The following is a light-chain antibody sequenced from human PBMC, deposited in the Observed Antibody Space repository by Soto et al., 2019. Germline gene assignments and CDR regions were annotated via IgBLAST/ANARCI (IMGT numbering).Light chain of an antibody. CDR3: MLALLPVFT. J-gene: IGKJ3*01. Sequence: DIVMTQSPLSLPVTPGEPASISCRSSQSLLHSNGYNYLDWYLQKPGQSPQLLIYLGSNRASGVHDRFSGSGSGTDFTLKISRVEAEDVGVYYCMLALLPVFTFGPGTHVDI. CDR1: QSLLHSNGYNY. V-gene: IGKV2-28*01. CDR2: LGS.